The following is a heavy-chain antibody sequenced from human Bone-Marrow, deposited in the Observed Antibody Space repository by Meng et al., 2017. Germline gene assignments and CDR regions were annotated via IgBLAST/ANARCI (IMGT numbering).Heavy chain of an antibody. D-gene: IGHD4-11*01. CDR1: GYSINNGYY. CDR2: IYYDGTT. Sequence: SETLSLTCGVSGYSINNGYYWNWIRQSPGKGLEWIGNIYYDGTTYYSPSLKSRLNISMDTSKNQVSLRLKSVAAADTATYYCATYSDYGEDFWGQGNLVTVSS. CDR3: ATYSDYGEDF. V-gene: IGHV4-38-2*01. J-gene: IGHJ4*02.